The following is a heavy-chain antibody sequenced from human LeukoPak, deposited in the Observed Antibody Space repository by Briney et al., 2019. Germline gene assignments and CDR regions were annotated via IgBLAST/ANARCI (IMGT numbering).Heavy chain of an antibody. J-gene: IGHJ4*02. Sequence: GASVKVSCKASGGTFSSYAISWVRQAPGQGLEWMGRIIPILGIANYAQKLQGRVTITADKSTSTAYMELSSLRSEDTAVYYCASSVVEYSSSWYYFDYWGQGTLVTASS. D-gene: IGHD6-13*01. CDR1: GGTFSSYA. V-gene: IGHV1-69*04. CDR2: IIPILGIA. CDR3: ASSVVEYSSSWYYFDY.